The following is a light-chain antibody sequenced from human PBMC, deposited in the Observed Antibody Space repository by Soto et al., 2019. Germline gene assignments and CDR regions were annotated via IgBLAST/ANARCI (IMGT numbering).Light chain of an antibody. CDR2: DAS. Sequence: AIRMTQSPSSFSASTGDRVTITCRASQGISSYLAWYQQKPGKAPRLLIYDASSLDSGVPARFSGSGSGTEFTLTVSSLQPDDFATYYCQQYDDYSWKTFGQGTKV. V-gene: IGKV1-8*01. J-gene: IGKJ1*01. CDR1: QGISSY. CDR3: QQYDDYSWKT.